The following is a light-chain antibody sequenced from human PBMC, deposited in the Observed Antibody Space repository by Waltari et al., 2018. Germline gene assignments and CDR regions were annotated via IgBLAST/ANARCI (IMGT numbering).Light chain of an antibody. V-gene: IGLV2-8*01. J-gene: IGLJ2*01. Sequence: QSALTQPPSASGSPGQSVTISCTGTSSDVGGYNYVSWYQQYPDKAPKLIIYEVTKRPSGVPDRSSGSKSGNPASRTVSGLQAEDEADYYCTSYGGSNNFVIFGGGTKLTVL. CDR3: TSYGGSNNFVI. CDR1: SSDVGGYNY. CDR2: EVT.